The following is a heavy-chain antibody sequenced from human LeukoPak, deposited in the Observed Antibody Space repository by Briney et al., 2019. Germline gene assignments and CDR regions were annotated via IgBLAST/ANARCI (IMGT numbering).Heavy chain of an antibody. CDR2: ISWNSGSI. CDR3: AKSLTGDYYDSSGYDY. V-gene: IGHV3-9*03. CDR1: GFTFDDYA. D-gene: IGHD3-22*01. J-gene: IGHJ4*02. Sequence: SGGSLRLSCAASGFTFDDYAMHWVRQAPGKGLEWVSGISWNSGSIGYADSVKGRFTISRDNAKNSLYLQMNSLRAEDMALYYCAKSLTGDYYDSSGYDYWGQGTLVTVSS.